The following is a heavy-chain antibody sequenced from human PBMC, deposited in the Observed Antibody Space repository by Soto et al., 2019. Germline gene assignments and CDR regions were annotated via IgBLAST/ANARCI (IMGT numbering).Heavy chain of an antibody. V-gene: IGHV3-74*01. Sequence: EVQLVESGGGLVQPGGSLRLSCAASGFTFSTYWMHWVRQAPGKGLVWDSRIKNDGSGTYYVDSVEGRFTISRDNAKITLYLRMNTLRAEATAVYYCVRGDGDYYDGNGYLGRHWGQGTLVTVSS. CDR1: GFTFSTYW. CDR3: VRGDGDYYDGNGYLGRH. D-gene: IGHD3-22*01. J-gene: IGHJ4*02. CDR2: IKNDGSGT.